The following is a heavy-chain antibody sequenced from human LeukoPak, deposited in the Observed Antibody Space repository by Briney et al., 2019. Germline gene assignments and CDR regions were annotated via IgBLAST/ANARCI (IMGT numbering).Heavy chain of an antibody. V-gene: IGHV4-59*12. CDR2: IYYSGST. CDR3: ARGAQQLTSDY. CDR1: GGSISSYY. D-gene: IGHD6-13*01. J-gene: IGHJ4*02. Sequence: SETLSLTCTVSGGSISSYYWSWIRQPPGKGLEWIGYIYYSGSTNYNPSLKSRVTISVDRSKNQFSLKLSSVTAADTAVYYCARGAQQLTSDYWGQGTLVTVSS.